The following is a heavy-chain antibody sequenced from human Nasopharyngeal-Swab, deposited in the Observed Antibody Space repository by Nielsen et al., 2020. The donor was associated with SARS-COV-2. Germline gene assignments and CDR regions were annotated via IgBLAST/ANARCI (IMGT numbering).Heavy chain of an antibody. Sequence: WVRQAPGHGLEWMGWISAYNGNTNYAQKLQGRVTMTTDTSTSTAYMELRSLRSDDTAVYYCARDYYDSSGYYYDAFDIWGQGTMVTVSS. CDR3: ARDYYDSSGYYYDAFDI. V-gene: IGHV1-18*01. J-gene: IGHJ3*02. D-gene: IGHD3-22*01. CDR2: ISAYNGNT.